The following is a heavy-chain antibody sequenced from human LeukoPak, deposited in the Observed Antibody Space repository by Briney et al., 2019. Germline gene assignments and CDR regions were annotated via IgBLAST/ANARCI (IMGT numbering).Heavy chain of an antibody. CDR2: NYFSRGT. J-gene: IGHJ4*02. V-gene: IGHV4-39*07. Sequence: SETLSLTCSVSGGSITSNTYYWVWIRQPPGKGLEWIVTNYFSRGTYYNPSLKSRVTITVDTSKNQFSLMLTSVSAADTAMYYCVSWRGTYIEYFFAYWGQGTLVTVSS. CDR3: VSWRGTYIEYFFAY. D-gene: IGHD1-26*01. CDR1: GGSITSNTYY.